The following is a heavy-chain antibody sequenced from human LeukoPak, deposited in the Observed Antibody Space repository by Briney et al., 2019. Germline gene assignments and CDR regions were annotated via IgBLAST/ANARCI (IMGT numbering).Heavy chain of an antibody. J-gene: IGHJ3*01. CDR2: ISSTSGSTI. D-gene: IGHD1-14*01. V-gene: IGHV3-48*03. CDR3: AKCRTSCQGNGFDV. Sequence: PGGSLRLSCAASGFTFSSYEMNWVRQAPGKGLEWVSYISSTSGSTIYYADSVKGRFTISRDNAKNSLYLQMDSLRAEDTAIYYCAKCRTSCQGNGFDVWGQGTVVTVSS. CDR1: GFTFSSYE.